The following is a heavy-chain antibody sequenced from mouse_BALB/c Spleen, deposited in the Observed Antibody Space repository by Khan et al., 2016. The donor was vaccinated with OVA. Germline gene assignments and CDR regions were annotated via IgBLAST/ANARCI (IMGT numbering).Heavy chain of an antibody. V-gene: IGHV3-2*02. CDR1: GYSITSGYG. D-gene: IGHD1-2*01. CDR2: ISYSGST. CDR3: ARTARIKY. J-gene: IGHJ2*01. Sequence: EVQLVESGPGLVKPSQSLSLTCTVTGYSITSGYGWNWIRQFPGNQLEWMGYISYSGSTNYNPSLKSRISITRDTSKNQFFLQLKSVTTADTATYDCARTARIKYWGQGTTLTVSS.